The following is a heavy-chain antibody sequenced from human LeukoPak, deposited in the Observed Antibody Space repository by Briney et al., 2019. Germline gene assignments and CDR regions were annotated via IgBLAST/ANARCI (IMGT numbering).Heavy chain of an antibody. D-gene: IGHD2-2*01. Sequence: GGSLRLSCAASGVTFSSYWMSWVRQAPGKGLEWVANIKQDGSEKYYVDSVKGRFTISRDNAKNSLYLQMNSLRVEDTAVYYCAREPSTEIVVVAAAMLFDYWGQGTLVTVSS. V-gene: IGHV3-7*01. CDR2: IKQDGSEK. CDR1: GVTFSSYW. J-gene: IGHJ4*02. CDR3: AREPSTEIVVVAAAMLFDY.